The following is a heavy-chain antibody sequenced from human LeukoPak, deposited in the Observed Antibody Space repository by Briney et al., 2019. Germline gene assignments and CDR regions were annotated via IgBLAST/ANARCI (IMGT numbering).Heavy chain of an antibody. CDR1: EFIFSNYW. CDR2: IKQDGSET. D-gene: IGHD4-17*01. CDR3: ASCLSVTHFDY. J-gene: IGHJ4*02. V-gene: IGHV3-7*01. Sequence: GGSLRLSCVGSEFIFSNYWMSWVRQALGKGLEWVANIKQDGSETYSVDSVKGRFTISRDNAKNSLYLQMNSLRAEDTAVYYCASCLSVTHFDYWGQGTLVTVSS.